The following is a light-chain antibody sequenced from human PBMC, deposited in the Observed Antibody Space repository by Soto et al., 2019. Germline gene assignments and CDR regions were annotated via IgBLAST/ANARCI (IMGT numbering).Light chain of an antibody. CDR1: QSVSNNY. CDR3: QQYGSSPRA. V-gene: IGKV3-20*01. Sequence: EIVLTQSPGTLSLSPGERATLSCRASQSVSNNYLAWYQQKPVQAPRLLIYDASSRATGIPDRFSGSGSGTDFTLTISRLEPEDFAVYYCQQYGSSPRAFGQGTKVDIK. CDR2: DAS. J-gene: IGKJ1*01.